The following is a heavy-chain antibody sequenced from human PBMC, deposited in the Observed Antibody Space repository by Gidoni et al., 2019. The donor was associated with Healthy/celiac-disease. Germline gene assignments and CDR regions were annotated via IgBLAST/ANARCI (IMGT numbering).Heavy chain of an antibody. V-gene: IGHV3-7*01. J-gene: IGHJ2*01. CDR3: AREKEYWYFDL. CDR2: IKQDGSEK. CDR1: GFTFSSYL. Sequence: LVQPGGSLRLSCAASGFTFSSYLMSWVRQAPGKGLEWVANIKQDGSEKYYVDSVKGRFTISRDNAKNSLYLQMNSLRAEDTAVYDCAREKEYWYFDLWGRGTLVTVSS.